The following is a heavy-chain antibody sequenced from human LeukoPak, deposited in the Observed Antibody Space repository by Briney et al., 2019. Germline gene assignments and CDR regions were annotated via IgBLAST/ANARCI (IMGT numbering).Heavy chain of an antibody. Sequence: GGSLRLSCAASGFTFSSYGMHWVRQAPGKGLEWVAVISYDGSNKYYADSVKGRFTISRDNSKNTLYLQMNSLRAEDTAVYYCARANGGYYPSFDYWGQGTLVTVSS. V-gene: IGHV3-30*19. D-gene: IGHD3-22*01. CDR3: ARANGGYYPSFDY. CDR2: ISYDGSNK. CDR1: GFTFSSYG. J-gene: IGHJ4*02.